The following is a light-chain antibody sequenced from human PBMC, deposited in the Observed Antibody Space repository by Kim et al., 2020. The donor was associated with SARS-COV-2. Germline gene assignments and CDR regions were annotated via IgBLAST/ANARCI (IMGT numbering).Light chain of an antibody. CDR2: EVS. Sequence: QSALTQPPSVSGSPGQSVTISCTGTSSDVGSYNRVSWYQQPPGTAPKLMIYEVSNRPSGVPDRFSGSKSGNTASLTISGLQAEDEADYYCSSYTSSSTLGVFGTGTKVTVL. CDR3: SSYTSSSTLGV. J-gene: IGLJ1*01. CDR1: SSDVGSYNR. V-gene: IGLV2-18*02.